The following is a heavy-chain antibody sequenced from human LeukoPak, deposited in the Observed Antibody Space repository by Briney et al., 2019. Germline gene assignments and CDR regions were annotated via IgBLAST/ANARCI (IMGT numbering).Heavy chain of an antibody. CDR3: AGGLLWLGEDINWFDP. J-gene: IGHJ5*02. V-gene: IGHV3-21*01. D-gene: IGHD3-10*01. Sequence: GGSLRLSCAASGFSFSSCSMNWVRQAPGKGLEWVSSISSSSSDIFHADSVKGRFTISRDNAKNSLYLQMNSLRAEDTAVYYCAGGLLWLGEDINWFDPWGQGTLVTVSS. CDR1: GFSFSSCS. CDR2: ISSSSSDI.